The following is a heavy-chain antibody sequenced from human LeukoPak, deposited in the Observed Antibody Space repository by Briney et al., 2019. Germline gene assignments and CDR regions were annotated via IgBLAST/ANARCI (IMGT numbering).Heavy chain of an antibody. CDR2: ISYDGSNK. V-gene: IGHV3-30*03. CDR3: VISPGIAAAGTWGGGNY. D-gene: IGHD6-13*01. Sequence: GRSLRLSCAASGFTFSNYGMHWVRQAPGKGLEWVAVISYDGSNKYYADSVKGRFTISRDNSKNTLYLQMNSLRAEDTAVYYCVISPGIAAAGTWGGGNYWGQGTLVTVSS. CDR1: GFTFSNYG. J-gene: IGHJ4*02.